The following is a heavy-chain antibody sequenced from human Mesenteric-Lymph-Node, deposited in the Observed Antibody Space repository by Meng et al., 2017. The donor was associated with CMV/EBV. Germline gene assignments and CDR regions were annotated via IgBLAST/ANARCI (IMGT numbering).Heavy chain of an antibody. V-gene: IGHV3-23*01. Sequence: GESLKISCAASGFTVSSNYMSWVRQAPGKGLEWVSAISGSGGSTYYADSVKGRFTISRDNSKNTLYLRMNSLRAEDTAVYYCANSPRGYSYGYYYYGMDVWGQGTTVTVSS. CDR3: ANSPRGYSYGYYYYGMDV. J-gene: IGHJ6*02. CDR2: ISGSGGST. CDR1: GFTVSSNY. D-gene: IGHD5-18*01.